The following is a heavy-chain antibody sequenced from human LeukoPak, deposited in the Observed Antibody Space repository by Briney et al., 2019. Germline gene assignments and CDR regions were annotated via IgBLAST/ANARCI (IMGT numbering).Heavy chain of an antibody. D-gene: IGHD3-10*01. Sequence: GGSLRLSCAASGFTFSSYWMSWVRQAPGKGLEWVANTKQDGSEKYYVDSVKGRFTSSRDNAKNSLYLQMNSLRAEDTAVYYCARDQYYYGSGSPWDYWGQGTLVTVSS. CDR2: TKQDGSEK. J-gene: IGHJ4*02. CDR3: ARDQYYYGSGSPWDY. CDR1: GFTFSSYW. V-gene: IGHV3-7*01.